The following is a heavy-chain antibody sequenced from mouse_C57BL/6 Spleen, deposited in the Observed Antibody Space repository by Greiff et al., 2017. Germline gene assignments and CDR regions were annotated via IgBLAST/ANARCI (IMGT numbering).Heavy chain of an antibody. Sequence: EVKLVESGGGLVKPGGSLKLSCAASGFTFRSYAMSWVRQTPEKRLEWVATISDGGSYTYYPDNVKGRFTISRDNAKNNLYLQMSHLKAEDTAMYYCARDDGSPFAYWGQGTLVTVSA. CDR2: ISDGGSYT. J-gene: IGHJ3*01. CDR1: GFTFRSYA. D-gene: IGHD2-3*01. V-gene: IGHV5-4*01. CDR3: ARDDGSPFAY.